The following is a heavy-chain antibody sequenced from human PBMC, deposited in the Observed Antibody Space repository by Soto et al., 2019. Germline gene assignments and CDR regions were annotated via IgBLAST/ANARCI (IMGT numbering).Heavy chain of an antibody. J-gene: IGHJ4*02. D-gene: IGHD3-16*01. CDR2: TSYDGSNN. V-gene: IGHV3-33*05. CDR3: ARWGTKGGLDV. Sequence: QVQLVESGGGVVQPGTSLRLSCVGSGFTFRSYVIHWVRQAPGKGLAWVALTSYDGSNNFYGDSVKGRFTISRDNSRNTGYLQMDSLRLDDTALYYCARWGTKGGLDVWGQGSLVSVSS. CDR1: GFTFRSYV.